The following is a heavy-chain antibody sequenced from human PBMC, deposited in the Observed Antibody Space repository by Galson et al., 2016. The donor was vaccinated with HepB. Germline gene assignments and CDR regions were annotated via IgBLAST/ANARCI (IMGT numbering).Heavy chain of an antibody. J-gene: IGHJ4*02. CDR3: ARDDYSGGRGSPDY. CDR1: GFFFSGRA. D-gene: IGHD4/OR15-4a*01. CDR2: IDRYGGTT. Sequence: SLRLSCAASGFFFSGRAMSWVRQAPGKGLEWVSGIDRYGGTTGYAASVKGRCTISRDNPKNTLYLQMNSLKTEDTAVYYCARDDYSGGRGSPDYWGQGTLVTVSS. V-gene: IGHV3-23*01.